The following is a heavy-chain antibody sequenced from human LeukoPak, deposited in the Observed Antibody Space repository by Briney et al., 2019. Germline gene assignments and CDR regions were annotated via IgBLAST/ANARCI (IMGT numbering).Heavy chain of an antibody. CDR1: GGSISSGSYY. J-gene: IGHJ4*02. CDR2: IYTSGST. CDR3: ARGVLGYSNLRYFDY. D-gene: IGHD4-11*01. V-gene: IGHV4-61*02. Sequence: KTSQTLSLTCTVSGGSISSGSYYWSWIRQPAGKGLEWIGRIYTSGSTNYNPSLKSRVTISVDTSKNQFSLKLSSVTAADTAVYYCARGVLGYSNLRYFDYWGQGTLVTVSS.